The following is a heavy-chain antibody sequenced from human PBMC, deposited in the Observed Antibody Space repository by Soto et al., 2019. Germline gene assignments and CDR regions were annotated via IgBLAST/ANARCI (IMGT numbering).Heavy chain of an antibody. CDR2: IYPDESDT. Sequence: GGSLKISSKGSGYSFTKYWIGWMRQLPGKGLKWMAIIYPDESDTRYSPSFQGQVTISADKSISTAYLQWSSLKASDTAMYYCVRMGFSGGGYLSYYYYGMDIWGQGTTVTVSS. CDR1: GYSFTKYW. D-gene: IGHD5-12*01. J-gene: IGHJ6*02. CDR3: VRMGFSGGGYLSYYYYGMDI. V-gene: IGHV5-51*01.